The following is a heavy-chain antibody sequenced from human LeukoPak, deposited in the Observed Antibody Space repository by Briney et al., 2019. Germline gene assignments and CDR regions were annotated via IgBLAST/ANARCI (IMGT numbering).Heavy chain of an antibody. D-gene: IGHD4-17*01. CDR3: ARGRTYYGDYGLGWFDP. CDR2: INHSGGT. CDR1: GGSFSGYY. Sequence: SETLSLTCAVYGGSFSGYYWSWIRQPPGKGLEWIGEINHSGGTNYNPSLNSRVTISVDTSKNQFSLKLSSVTAADTAVYYCARGRTYYGDYGLGWFDPWGQGTLVTVSS. J-gene: IGHJ5*02. V-gene: IGHV4-34*01.